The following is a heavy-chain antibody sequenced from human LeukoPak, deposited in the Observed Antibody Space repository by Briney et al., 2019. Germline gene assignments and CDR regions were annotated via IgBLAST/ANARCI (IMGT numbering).Heavy chain of an antibody. CDR2: TYYRSKWYN. D-gene: IGHD3-22*01. Sequence: SQSLSLTCAISGDSVSSNSAAWNWIRQSPSRGLEWLGRTYYRSKWYNDYAVSVKSRITINPDTSKNQFSLQLNSVTPEDTAVYYCAREYYDSSGYLIRYYFDDWGQGTLVTVSA. J-gene: IGHJ4*02. CDR3: AREYYDSSGYLIRYYFDD. V-gene: IGHV6-1*01. CDR1: GDSVSSNSAA.